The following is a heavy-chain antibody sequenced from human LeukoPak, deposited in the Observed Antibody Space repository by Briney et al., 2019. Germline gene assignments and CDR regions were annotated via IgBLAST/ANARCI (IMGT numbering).Heavy chain of an antibody. D-gene: IGHD3-22*01. V-gene: IGHV3-30*18. CDR1: GFTFRSYG. Sequence: GRSLRLSCAASGFTFRSYGMHWVRQAPGKGLEWVAVISFDGSNKYYADSVEGRFTISRDNSQNTLFLQMNSLRTEDTAVYSCAKDRPLGDSYYDNSGYGLDCWGQGTLVTVSS. CDR2: ISFDGSNK. CDR3: AKDRPLGDSYYDNSGYGLDC. J-gene: IGHJ4*02.